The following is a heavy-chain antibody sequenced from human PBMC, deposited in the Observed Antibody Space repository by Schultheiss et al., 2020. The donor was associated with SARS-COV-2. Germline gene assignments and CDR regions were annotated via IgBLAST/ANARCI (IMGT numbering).Heavy chain of an antibody. D-gene: IGHD6-13*01. CDR2: ISSSSSYI. V-gene: IGHV3-21*01. CDR3: ARDRGIAAAGYLDY. CDR1: GFTFSSYG. Sequence: GESLKISCAASGFTFSSYGMHWVRQAPGKGLEWVSSISSSSSYIYYADSVKGRFTVSRDNAKNSLFLQMNSLRAEDTAVYYCARDRGIAAAGYLDYWGQGTLVTVSS. J-gene: IGHJ4*02.